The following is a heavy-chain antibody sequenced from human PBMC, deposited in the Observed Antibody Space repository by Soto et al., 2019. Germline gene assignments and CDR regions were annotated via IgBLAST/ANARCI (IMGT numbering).Heavy chain of an antibody. Sequence: PSETLSLTCAVYGGSFSGYYWSWIRQPPGKGLEWIGEINHSGSTNYNPSLKSRVTISVDTSKNQFSLKLSSVTAADTAVYYCARRPKQYLVGFFDYWGQGTLVTVSS. D-gene: IGHD2-2*02. J-gene: IGHJ4*02. V-gene: IGHV4-34*01. CDR1: GGSFSGYY. CDR3: ARRPKQYLVGFFDY. CDR2: INHSGST.